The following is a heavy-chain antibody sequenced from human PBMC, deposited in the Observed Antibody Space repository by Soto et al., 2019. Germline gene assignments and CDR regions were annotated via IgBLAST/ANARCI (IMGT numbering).Heavy chain of an antibody. D-gene: IGHD6-19*01. CDR3: ARDMYSSDYFVKWFEP. J-gene: IGHJ5*02. CDR2: ISHDGINK. CDR1: GFSFSSYA. V-gene: IGHV3-30-3*01. Sequence: QVRLVESGGGVVQPGRSLRLSCTASGFSFSSYAMYWFRQPPGKGLEWVAGISHDGINKHYADSVKGRVTVSRDNSNHSLDLQLNSLRGEDKDMYYCARDMYSSDYFVKWFEPWGQGTLVTVSS.